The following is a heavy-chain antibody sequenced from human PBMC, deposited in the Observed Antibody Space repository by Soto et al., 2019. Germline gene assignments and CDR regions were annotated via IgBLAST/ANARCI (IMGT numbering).Heavy chain of an antibody. D-gene: IGHD3-3*01. J-gene: IGHJ6*02. CDR3: AAESTIFGVVTSDGMDV. CDR2: IVVGSGNT. CDR1: GFTFTSSA. V-gene: IGHV1-58*01. Sequence: SVKVSCKASGFTFTSSAVQWVRQARGQRLEWIGWIVVGSGNTNYAQKFQERVTITRDMSTSTAYMELSSLRSEDTAVYYCAAESTIFGVVTSDGMDVWGQGTTVTVSS.